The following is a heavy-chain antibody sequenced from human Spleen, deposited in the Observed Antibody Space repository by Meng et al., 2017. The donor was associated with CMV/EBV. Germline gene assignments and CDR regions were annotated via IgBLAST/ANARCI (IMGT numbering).Heavy chain of an antibody. CDR2: ISPNTGVT. CDR1: GYTFAGYF. J-gene: IGHJ4*02. Sequence: ASVKVSCKASGYTFAGYFMHWVRQAPGQGLEWMGWISPNTGVTKFAQKFQGRVTLTRDTSISTVYMELSNLSSEDTAVYYCARGAEYTSSFDYWGQGTLVTVSS. CDR3: ARGAEYTSSFDY. D-gene: IGHD6-6*01. V-gene: IGHV1-2*02.